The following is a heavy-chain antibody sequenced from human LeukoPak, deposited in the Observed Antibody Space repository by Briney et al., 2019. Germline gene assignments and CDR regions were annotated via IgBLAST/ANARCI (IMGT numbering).Heavy chain of an antibody. V-gene: IGHV5-51*01. Sequence: GESLKISCKGSGYSFTSYWIGWVRQMPGKGLEWMGLIDPGDSHAIYSPSFQGQVTISADKSISDAYLQWSSLKASDTAMYYCARHGVGAGLAAAYIWGQGTLLTVSS. CDR3: ARHGVGAGLAAAYI. J-gene: IGHJ4*02. D-gene: IGHD6-13*01. CDR1: GYSFTSYW. CDR2: IDPGDSHA.